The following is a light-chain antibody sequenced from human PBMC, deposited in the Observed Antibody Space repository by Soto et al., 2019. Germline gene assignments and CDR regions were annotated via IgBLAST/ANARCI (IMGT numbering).Light chain of an antibody. Sequence: EIVLTQSPGTLYGSPGERATLSCRASQSVGRNYLAWYQQKPGQAPRLLIYDASSRATGIPDRFSGSGSGTDFTLTISRLEPEDFAVYYCQQYASSPLTFGGGTKVETK. CDR1: QSVGRNY. CDR2: DAS. J-gene: IGKJ4*01. V-gene: IGKV3-20*01. CDR3: QQYASSPLT.